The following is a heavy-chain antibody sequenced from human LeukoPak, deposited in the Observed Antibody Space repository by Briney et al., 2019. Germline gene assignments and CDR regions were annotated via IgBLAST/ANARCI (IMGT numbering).Heavy chain of an antibody. J-gene: IGHJ4*02. CDR3: ANGRVFGEFTFDY. V-gene: IGHV3-23*01. Sequence: GGSLRLSCATSGFTFSSYAMSWVRQAPGKGLEWVSAISGSGGSTYYADSVKGRFTISRDNSKNTLYLQMNSLRAEDTAVYYCANGRVFGEFTFDYWGQGTLVTVSS. CDR1: GFTFSSYA. CDR2: ISGSGGST. D-gene: IGHD3-10*01.